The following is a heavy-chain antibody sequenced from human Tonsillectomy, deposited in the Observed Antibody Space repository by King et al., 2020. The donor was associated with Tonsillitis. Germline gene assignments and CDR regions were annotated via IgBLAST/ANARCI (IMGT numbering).Heavy chain of an antibody. CDR3: AKGGSGWYGGLDY. Sequence: VQLVESGGGLVQPGGSLRLSCAASGFSFSSYAMNWVRQAPGKGLEGVSTISGSGGSTYYADSVKGRFTISRDNSKNMLYLQMDSLRAEDTAVYYCAKGGSGWYGGLDYWGQGSLVTVSS. V-gene: IGHV3-23*04. J-gene: IGHJ4*02. CDR2: ISGSGGST. CDR1: GFSFSSYA. D-gene: IGHD6-19*01.